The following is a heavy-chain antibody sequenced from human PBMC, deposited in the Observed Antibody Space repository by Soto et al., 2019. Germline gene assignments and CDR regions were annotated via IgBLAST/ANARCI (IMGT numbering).Heavy chain of an antibody. CDR2: IIPIFGTA. J-gene: IGHJ5*02. Sequence: QVQLGQSGAEVKKPGSSVKVSCKASGGTFSSYAISWVRQAPGQGLEWMGGIIPIFGTANYAQKFQGRVTISGDESTSTASMERGSLISGDTAGYYSARRNEGWGTHGLSDPWGQGTLVTFAS. CDR1: GGTFSSYA. CDR3: ARRNEGWGTHGLSDP. D-gene: IGHD3-16*01. V-gene: IGHV1-69*12.